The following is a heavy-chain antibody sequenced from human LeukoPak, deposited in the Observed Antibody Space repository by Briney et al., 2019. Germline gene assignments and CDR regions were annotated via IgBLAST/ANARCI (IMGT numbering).Heavy chain of an antibody. J-gene: IGHJ4*02. CDR2: ISSSSSYI. CDR1: GFTFSSYS. D-gene: IGHD6-19*01. V-gene: IGHV3-21*01. Sequence: GGSLRLSCAASGFTFSSYSMNWVRQAPGKGLEWVSSISSSSSYIYYADSVKGRSTISRDNAKNSLYLQMNSLRAEDTAVYYCARDGSSRGWYYFDYWGQGTLVTVSS. CDR3: ARDGSSRGWYYFDY.